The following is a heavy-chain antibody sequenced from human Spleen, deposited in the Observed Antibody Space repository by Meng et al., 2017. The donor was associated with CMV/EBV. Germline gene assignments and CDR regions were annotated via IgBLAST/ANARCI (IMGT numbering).Heavy chain of an antibody. J-gene: IGHJ4*02. CDR3: ARDTTFDY. CDR2: IYYSGRT. CDR1: GGSISSGDYY. D-gene: IGHD1-26*01. V-gene: IGHV4-30-4*08. Sequence: LTCTVSGGSISSGDYYWNWIRQPPGKGLEWIGYIYYSGRTHYNPSLKSRITISVDTSKNQFSLKLTSVTAADTAVYYCARDTTFDYWGQGTLVTVFS.